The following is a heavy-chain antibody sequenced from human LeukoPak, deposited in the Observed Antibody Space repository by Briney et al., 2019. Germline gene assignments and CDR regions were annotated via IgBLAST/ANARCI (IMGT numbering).Heavy chain of an antibody. CDR2: ISHGDMTT. CDR1: GFXFSSYE. D-gene: IGHD3-10*01. CDR3: ARGLSWFGSNDAFDI. V-gene: IGHV3-48*03. J-gene: IGHJ3*02. Sequence: GGSLRLSCAGSGFXFSSYEMNWVRQAPGKGLEWISYISHGDMTTYYADSVKGRFTISRDNAKNTLYLQMNSLRAEDTAVYYCARGLSWFGSNDAFDIWGQGTMVTVSS.